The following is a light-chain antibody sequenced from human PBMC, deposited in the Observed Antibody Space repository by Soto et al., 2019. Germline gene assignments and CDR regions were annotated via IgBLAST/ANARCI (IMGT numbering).Light chain of an antibody. CDR3: HQYNYWPRGT. CDR1: QSVNLN. V-gene: IGKV3-15*01. Sequence: EIMMTQSPGTLSVSPGEGATLSCTASQSVNLNLSWYQQKPGQPPRLLLYVASTRATGIPVRFRGSGSGSEFTRTISSLQSEDSAVYYCHQYNYWPRGTFGPGTKVEIK. J-gene: IGKJ3*01. CDR2: VAS.